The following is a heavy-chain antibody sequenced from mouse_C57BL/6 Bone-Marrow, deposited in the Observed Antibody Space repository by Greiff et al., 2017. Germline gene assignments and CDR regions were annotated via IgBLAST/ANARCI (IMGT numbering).Heavy chain of an antibody. CDR1: GYTFTSYW. J-gene: IGHJ3*01. CDR2: IDPNSGGT. CDR3: ARQEASYYSNPGWFAY. D-gene: IGHD2-5*01. Sequence: VQLQQPGAELVKPGASVKLSCKASGYTFTSYWMHWVKQRTGRGLEWIGRIDPNSGGTKYNEKFKSKATLTVDKPSSTAYMQLSSLTSEDSAVYYCARQEASYYSNPGWFAYWGQGTLVTVSA. V-gene: IGHV1-72*01.